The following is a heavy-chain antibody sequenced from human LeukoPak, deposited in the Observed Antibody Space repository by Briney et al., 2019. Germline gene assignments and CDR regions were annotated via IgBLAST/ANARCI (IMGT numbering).Heavy chain of an antibody. J-gene: IGHJ2*01. Sequence: SETLSLTCTVSGGSISSYYWSWIRQPPVKGLEWIGYIYYSGSTNYNPSLKSRVTISVDTSKNQFSLKLSSVTAADTAVYYCARLISWYFDLWGRGTLVTVSS. D-gene: IGHD3-10*01. CDR3: ARLISWYFDL. CDR1: GGSISSYY. V-gene: IGHV4-59*08. CDR2: IYYSGST.